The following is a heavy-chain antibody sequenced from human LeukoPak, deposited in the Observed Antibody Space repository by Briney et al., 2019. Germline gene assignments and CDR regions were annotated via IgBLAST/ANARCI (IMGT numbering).Heavy chain of an antibody. Sequence: GGSLRLSCAASGFTFSSYSMNWVRQAPGKGLEWVSYISSSSSTIYYADSVKGRFTISRDNAKNSLYLQMNSLRADDTAVYYCARQPLTGTTLTQSYYYYMDVWGKGTTVTVSS. V-gene: IGHV3-48*01. J-gene: IGHJ6*03. CDR2: ISSSSSTI. CDR1: GFTFSSYS. CDR3: ARQPLTGTTLTQSYYYYMDV. D-gene: IGHD1-20*01.